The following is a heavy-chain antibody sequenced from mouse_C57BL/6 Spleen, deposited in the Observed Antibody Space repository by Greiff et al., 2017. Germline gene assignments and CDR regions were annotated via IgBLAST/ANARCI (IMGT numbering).Heavy chain of an antibody. CDR2: INPNNGGT. J-gene: IGHJ4*01. CDR1: GYTFTDYN. Sequence: EVKLQQSGPELVKPGASVTLSCKASGYTFTDYNMHWVKQSHGKSLEWIGYINPNNGGTSYNQKFKGKATVTVNKSSSTANMVLRSLTSEDSAVYDCARGSSGSFYAMDYWGQGTSVTVSS. D-gene: IGHD3-2*02. CDR3: ARGSSGSFYAMDY. V-gene: IGHV1-22*01.